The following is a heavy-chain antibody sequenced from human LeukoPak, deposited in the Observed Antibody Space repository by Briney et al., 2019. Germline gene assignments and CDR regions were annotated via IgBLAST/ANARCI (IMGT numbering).Heavy chain of an antibody. J-gene: IGHJ5*02. CDR3: ARAIMDIVVVPAARMTTVTTWWFDP. D-gene: IGHD2-2*03. CDR2: IYYSGST. Sequence: SETLSLTCTVSGGSISSGGYYWSWIRQHPGKGLEWIGYIYYSGSTYYNPSLKSRVTISVDRSKNQFSLKLSSVTAADTAVYYCARAIMDIVVVPAARMTTVTTWWFDPWGQGTPVTVSS. CDR1: GGSISSGGYY. V-gene: IGHV4-31*03.